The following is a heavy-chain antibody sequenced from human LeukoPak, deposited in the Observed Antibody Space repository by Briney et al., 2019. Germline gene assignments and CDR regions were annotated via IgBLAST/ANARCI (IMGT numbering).Heavy chain of an antibody. D-gene: IGHD3-16*01. V-gene: IGHV3-30*18. Sequence: GGSLRLSFSVVGLTFVADNTQSGRQAPGKGLEWVAIISYDGSDKYYADSVKGRFTISRDNSKNTLYLQMNSLRAGDTAVYYCGKYYAGACFPCWGQGTMVTVSS. CDR3: GKYYAGACFPC. CDR1: GLTFVADN. J-gene: IGHJ3*01. CDR2: ISYDGSDK.